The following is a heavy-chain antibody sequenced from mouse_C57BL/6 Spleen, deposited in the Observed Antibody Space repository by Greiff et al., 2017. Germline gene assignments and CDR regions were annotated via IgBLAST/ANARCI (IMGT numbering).Heavy chain of an antibody. Sequence: EVQGVESGGGLVQPGGSMKLSCAASGFTFSDAWMDWARQSPEKGLEWVAEIRNKANNHATYYAESVKGRFTISRDDSKSSVYLQMNSLRAEDTGIYYCTRSSPDWYFDVWGTGTTVTVSS. J-gene: IGHJ1*03. CDR3: TRSSPDWYFDV. D-gene: IGHD1-3*01. V-gene: IGHV6-6*01. CDR1: GFTFSDAW. CDR2: IRNKANNHAT.